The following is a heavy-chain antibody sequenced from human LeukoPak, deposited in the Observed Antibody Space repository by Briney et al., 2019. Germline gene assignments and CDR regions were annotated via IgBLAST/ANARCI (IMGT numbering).Heavy chain of an antibody. CDR1: GYTFTGYY. V-gene: IGHV1-2*02. J-gene: IGHJ4*02. CDR2: INPNSGGT. CDR3: ATAYSERGMASDY. Sequence: GASVKVSCKASGYTFTGYYMHWVRQAPGQGLEWMGWINPNSGGTNYAQKFQGRVTMTRDTSISTAYMELSSLRSEDTAVYYCATAYSERGMASDYWGQGTLVTVSS. D-gene: IGHD3-10*02.